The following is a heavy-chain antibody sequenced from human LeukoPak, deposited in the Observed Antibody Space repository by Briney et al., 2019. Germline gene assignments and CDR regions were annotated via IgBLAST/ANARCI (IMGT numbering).Heavy chain of an antibody. V-gene: IGHV3-7*01. Sequence: GVLRLSCAASGFTFSSYWMSWVRKAPGKGLEWVANIKQDGSEKYYVDSVKGRFTISRDNAKNSLYLQMNSLRAEDTAVYYCARAGNWNYPNYWGQGTLVTVSS. CDR1: GFTFSSYW. D-gene: IGHD1-7*01. CDR3: ARAGNWNYPNY. J-gene: IGHJ4*02. CDR2: IKQDGSEK.